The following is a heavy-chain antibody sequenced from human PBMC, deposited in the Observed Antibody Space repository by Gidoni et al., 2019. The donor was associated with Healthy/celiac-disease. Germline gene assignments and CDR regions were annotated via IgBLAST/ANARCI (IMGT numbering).Heavy chain of an antibody. V-gene: IGHV1-69*08. CDR3: ARDPDFWSGRSTYYGMDV. D-gene: IGHD3-3*01. J-gene: IGHJ6*02. CDR2: IIPILGIA. CDR1: GGTFRSYT. Sequence: QFQLVQSRAEVKNPGSSVKVPCKASGGTFRSYTSSWVRQAPGQGLEWMGRIIPILGIANYAQKFQGRVTITADKSTSTAYMELSSLRSEDTAVYYCARDPDFWSGRSTYYGMDVWGQGTTVTVSS.